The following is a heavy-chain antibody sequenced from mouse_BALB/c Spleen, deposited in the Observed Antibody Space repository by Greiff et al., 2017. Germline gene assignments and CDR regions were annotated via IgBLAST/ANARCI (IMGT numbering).Heavy chain of an antibody. CDR3: ARFDGNYDAMDY. J-gene: IGHJ4*01. CDR1: GYTFTSYW. CDR2: INPSNGRT. V-gene: IGHV1S81*02. D-gene: IGHD2-1*01. Sequence: QVQLKQPGAELVKPGASVKLSCKASGYTFTSYWMHWVKQRPGPGLEWIGEINPSNGRTNYNEKFKSKATLTVDKSSSTAYMQLSSLTSEDSAVYYWARFDGNYDAMDYWGQGTSGTGSS.